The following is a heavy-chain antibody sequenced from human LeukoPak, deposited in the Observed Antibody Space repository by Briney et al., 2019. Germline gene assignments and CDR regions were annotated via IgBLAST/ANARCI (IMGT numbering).Heavy chain of an antibody. CDR3: ARHGRGSRSPNAFDF. CDR2: IYPDDSDI. Sequence: ESLKIFCKGSGLSFTDYWIGWVRQMPGKDLQWMELIYPDDSDIRYSPSFQGQVTISADKSIITAYLQWGSLKASDTAMYYCARHGRGSRSPNAFDFWGQGTMVTVSS. CDR1: GLSFTDYW. V-gene: IGHV5-51*01. J-gene: IGHJ3*01. D-gene: IGHD3-10*01.